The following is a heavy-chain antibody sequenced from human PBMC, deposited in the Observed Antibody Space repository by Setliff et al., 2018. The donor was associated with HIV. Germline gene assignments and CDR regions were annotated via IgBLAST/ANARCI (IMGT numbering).Heavy chain of an antibody. Sequence: SQTLSLTCAVSGGSISSGGYSWNWIRQPPGKGLEWIGYINYSGSTNYNPSLKSRVTISVDTSKNQFSLRLTSVTAADTAVYYCARANYGDYINYWGQGTLVTVSS. V-gene: IGHV4-61*08. J-gene: IGHJ4*02. CDR3: ARANYGDYINY. CDR2: INYSGST. D-gene: IGHD4-17*01. CDR1: GGSISSGGYS.